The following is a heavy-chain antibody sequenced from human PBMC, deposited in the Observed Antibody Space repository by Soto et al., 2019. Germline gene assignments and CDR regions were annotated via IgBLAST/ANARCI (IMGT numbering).Heavy chain of an antibody. CDR3: AKVHCSSTSCYPNYYYYYGMDV. J-gene: IGHJ6*02. V-gene: IGHV1-58*01. CDR1: GFTFTSSA. D-gene: IGHD2-2*01. CDR2: IVVGSGNT. Sequence: GASVKVSCKASGFTFTSSAVQWVRQARGQRLEWIGWIVVGSGNTNYAQKFQERVTITRDMSTSTAYMELNSLRAEDTAVYYCAKVHCSSTSCYPNYYYYYGMDVWGQGTTVTVSS.